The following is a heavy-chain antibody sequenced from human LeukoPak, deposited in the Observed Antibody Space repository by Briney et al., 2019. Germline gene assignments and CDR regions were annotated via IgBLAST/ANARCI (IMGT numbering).Heavy chain of an antibody. CDR1: GFNFANHA. D-gene: IGHD2-21*02. CDR3: VXXDTPATANY. V-gene: IGHV3-23*01. CDR2: ISGGGDIT. J-gene: IGHJ4*02. Sequence: GGSLRLSCAASGFNFANHAMSWVRQTPGKGLEWVSAISGGGDITYYADSVTGRFTISRDNSKDTLFLQMHSLRPGDTAGYYFVXXDTPATANYWGQGTLVTISS.